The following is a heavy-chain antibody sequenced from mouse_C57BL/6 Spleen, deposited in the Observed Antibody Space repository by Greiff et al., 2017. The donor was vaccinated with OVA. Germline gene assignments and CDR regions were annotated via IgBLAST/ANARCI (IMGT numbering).Heavy chain of an antibody. Sequence: SGAELVKPGASVKISCTASGYAFRSYWMNWVKQRPGKGLEWIGQIYPGDGDTNDNGKFKGKATLTADKSSRTAYMQLSSLTSEDSAVYFCAKAGVLDYWGQGTTLTVSS. CDR3: AKAGVLDY. V-gene: IGHV1-80*01. CDR2: IYPGDGDT. J-gene: IGHJ2*01. CDR1: GYAFRSYW. D-gene: IGHD4-1*01.